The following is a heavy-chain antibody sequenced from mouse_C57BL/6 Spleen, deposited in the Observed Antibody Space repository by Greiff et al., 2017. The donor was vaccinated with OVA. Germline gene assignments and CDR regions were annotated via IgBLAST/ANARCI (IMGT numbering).Heavy chain of an antibody. D-gene: IGHD1-1*01. CDR1: GYNFTSYW. CDR2: IDPSDSET. Sequence: QVQLQQPGAELVRPGSSVKLSCKASGYNFTSYWMHWVKQRPIQGLEWIGNIDPSDSETHYNQKFKDKATLTVDKSSNTAYMQLSSLTSEDSAVYYSTRYGISFYFDYWGPGATLTVAS. V-gene: IGHV1-52*01. CDR3: TRYGISFYFDY. J-gene: IGHJ2*01.